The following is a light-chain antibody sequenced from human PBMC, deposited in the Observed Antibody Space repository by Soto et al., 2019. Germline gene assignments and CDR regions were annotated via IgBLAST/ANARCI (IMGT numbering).Light chain of an antibody. Sequence: IQLTQSPSSLSASVGDRVTITCRASQGISSFLGWYQQKPGRAPKLLIYAASTLQSGVPLRFSGSGSGTDFTLTTSRLEPEDFAVYYCQHYGSSLFTFGQGTKLEIK. J-gene: IGKJ2*01. CDR2: AAS. CDR1: QGISSF. CDR3: QHYGSSLFT. V-gene: IGKV1-9*01.